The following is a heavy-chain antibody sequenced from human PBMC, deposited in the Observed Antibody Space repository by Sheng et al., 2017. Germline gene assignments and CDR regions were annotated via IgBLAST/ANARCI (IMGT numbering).Heavy chain of an antibody. D-gene: IGHD6-13*01. Sequence: QVQLVQSGAEVKKPGSSMKVSCKASGGTFSSYAISWVRQAPGQGLEWMGGIIPIFGTTNYAQKFQGRVTISADDSTGTAYMELTSLRSEDTAVYYCARDPGDIAAPGYYYYMDVWGQGTTVTVSS. J-gene: IGHJ6*03. CDR2: IIPIFGTT. CDR1: GGTFSSYA. CDR3: ARDPGDIAAPGYYYYMDV. V-gene: IGHV1-69*13.